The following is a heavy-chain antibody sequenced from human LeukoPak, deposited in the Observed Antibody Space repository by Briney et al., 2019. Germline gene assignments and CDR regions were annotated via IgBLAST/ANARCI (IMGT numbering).Heavy chain of an antibody. CDR2: IKQDGSEK. D-gene: IGHD3-3*01. J-gene: IGHJ6*02. V-gene: IGHV3-7*01. Sequence: PGGSLRLSCAASGFTFSSYWMSWVRQAPGKGLEWVANIKQDGSEKYYVDSVKGRFTISRDNAKNSLYLQMNSLRAEDTAVYYCARDRIPVYYDFWKGYYDYYGMDVWGQGTTVTVSS. CDR1: GFTFSSYW. CDR3: ARDRIPVYYDFWKGYYDYYGMDV.